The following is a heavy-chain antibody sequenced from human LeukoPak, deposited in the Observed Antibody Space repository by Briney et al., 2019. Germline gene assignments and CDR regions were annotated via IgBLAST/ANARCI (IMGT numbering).Heavy chain of an antibody. CDR1: GYTFTSYG. D-gene: IGHD3-22*01. CDR2: ISAYNGNT. CDR3: ARVIVTYYYDSSGYYLDY. J-gene: IGHJ4*02. V-gene: IGHV1-18*01. Sequence: VASVKVSCKASGYTFTSYGISWVRQAPGQGLEWMGWISAYNGNTNYAQKLQGRVTMTTDTSTSTAYMELRSLRSDDTAVYYCARVIVTYYYDSSGYYLDYWGQGTLVTVSS.